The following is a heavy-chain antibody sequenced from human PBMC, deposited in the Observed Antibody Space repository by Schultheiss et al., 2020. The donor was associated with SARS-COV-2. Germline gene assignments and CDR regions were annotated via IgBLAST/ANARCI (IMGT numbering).Heavy chain of an antibody. Sequence: GGSLRLSCAASGFTFSDHYMDWVRQAPGKGLEWVSAISGSGGSTYYADSVKGRFTVSRDNSKNTLYLQMNSLRAEDTAVYYCAKDDCSGGTCYPDYWGQGTLVTVSS. J-gene: IGHJ4*02. D-gene: IGHD2-15*01. V-gene: IGHV3-23*01. CDR1: GFTFSDHY. CDR3: AKDDCSGGTCYPDY. CDR2: ISGSGGST.